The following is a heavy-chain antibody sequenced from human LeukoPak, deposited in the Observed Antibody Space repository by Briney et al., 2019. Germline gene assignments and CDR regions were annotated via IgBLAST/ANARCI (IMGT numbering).Heavy chain of an antibody. V-gene: IGHV1-69*04. CDR3: ASFGPNYYYGMDV. Sequence: SVKVSCKASGGTFSSYAISWVRQAPGRGLEWMGRIIPILGIANYAQKFQGRVTITADKSTSTAYMELSSLRSEDTAVYYCASFGPNYYYGMDVWGQGTTVTVSS. CDR2: IIPILGIA. D-gene: IGHD3-10*01. CDR1: GGTFSSYA. J-gene: IGHJ6*02.